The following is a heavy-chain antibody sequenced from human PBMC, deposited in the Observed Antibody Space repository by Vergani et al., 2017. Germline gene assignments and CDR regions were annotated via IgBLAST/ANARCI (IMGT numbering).Heavy chain of an antibody. J-gene: IGHJ6*02. CDR1: GFTISSYY. V-gene: IGHV4-59*01. D-gene: IGHD3-22*01. CDR2: SYYSGST. Sequence: VQLVESGGGLVQPGGSLRLSCAASGFTISSYYWSWIRQPPGKGLEWIGYSYYSGSTNYNPSLKSRVTISVDTSKNQFSLKLSSVTAADTAVYYCARVSSGPDSDYYYCGMDVWGQGTTVTVSS. CDR3: ARVSSGPDSDYYYCGMDV.